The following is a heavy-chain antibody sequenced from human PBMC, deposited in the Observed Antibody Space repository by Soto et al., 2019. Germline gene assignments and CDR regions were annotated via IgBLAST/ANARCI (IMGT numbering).Heavy chain of an antibody. D-gene: IGHD3-22*01. J-gene: IGHJ3*02. CDR2: ISYDGSNK. V-gene: IGHV3-30-3*01. CDR3: ARDDYYHSSGLGAFDI. CDR1: GFTFSSYA. Sequence: QVQLVESGGGVVQPGRSLRLSCAASGFTFSSYAMHWVRQAPGKGLEWVAVISYDGSNKYYADSVKGRFTISRDNSKNTLYLQMNSLRAEDTAVYYCARDDYYHSSGLGAFDIWGQGTMVTVSS.